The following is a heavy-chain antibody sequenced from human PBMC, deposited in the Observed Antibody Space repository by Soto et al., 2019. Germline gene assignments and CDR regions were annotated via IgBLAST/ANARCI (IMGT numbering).Heavy chain of an antibody. D-gene: IGHD5-12*01. CDR2: ISGSGGST. Sequence: GGSLRLSCAASGFTFSGYAMSWVRQAPGKGLEWVSAISGSGGSTYYADSVKGRFTISRDNSKNTLYLQMNSLRAEDTAVYYCAKPXLEIVATTNYYYYGMDVWGQGTTVTVSS. CDR1: GFTFSGYA. CDR3: AKPXLEIVATTNYYYYGMDV. J-gene: IGHJ6*02. V-gene: IGHV3-23*01.